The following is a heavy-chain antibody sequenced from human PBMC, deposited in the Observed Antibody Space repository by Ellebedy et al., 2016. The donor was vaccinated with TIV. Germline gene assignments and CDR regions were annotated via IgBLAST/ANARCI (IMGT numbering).Heavy chain of an antibody. Sequence: GESLKISXAASGFTFSSYSMNWVRQAPGKGLEWVSSISSSSSYTNYADSVKGRFTISRDNAKNSLYLQMNSLRAEDTAVYYCARGPKYYDILTGYYVVGWFDPWGQGTLVTVSS. CDR2: ISSSSSYT. CDR3: ARGPKYYDILTGYYVVGWFDP. D-gene: IGHD3-9*01. J-gene: IGHJ5*02. CDR1: GFTFSSYS. V-gene: IGHV3-21*04.